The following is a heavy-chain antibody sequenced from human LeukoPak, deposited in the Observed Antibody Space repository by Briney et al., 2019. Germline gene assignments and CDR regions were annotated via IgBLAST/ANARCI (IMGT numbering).Heavy chain of an antibody. CDR2: FDPEDGET. Sequence: ASVKVSCKGSGYILTELSMHWVRQAPGKGLEWMGGFDPEDGETIYAQKFQGRVTMTEDTSTDTAYMELSSLRSEDAAVYYCARTLGYCSSTSCPFWYWGQGTLVTVSS. CDR3: ARTLGYCSSTSCPFWY. CDR1: GYILTELS. J-gene: IGHJ4*02. D-gene: IGHD2-2*01. V-gene: IGHV1-24*01.